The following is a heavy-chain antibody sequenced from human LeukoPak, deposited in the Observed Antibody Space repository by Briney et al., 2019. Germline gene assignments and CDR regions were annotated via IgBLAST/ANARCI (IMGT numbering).Heavy chain of an antibody. CDR3: AELGITMIGGV. V-gene: IGHV3-30*02. Sequence: GGSLRLSCTASGFTFSSYGMHWVRQAPGKGLEWVAFIRFDESNKYYADSVKGRFTISRDNAKNSLYLQMNSLRAEDTAVYYCAELGITMIGGVWGKGTTVTISS. CDR1: GFTFSSYG. J-gene: IGHJ6*04. CDR2: IRFDESNK. D-gene: IGHD3-10*02.